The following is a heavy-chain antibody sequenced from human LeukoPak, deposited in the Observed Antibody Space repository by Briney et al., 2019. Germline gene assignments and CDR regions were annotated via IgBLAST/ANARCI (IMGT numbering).Heavy chain of an antibody. CDR3: AREDSSGYYFFDH. J-gene: IGHJ4*02. D-gene: IGHD3-22*01. CDR2: INPNSGGT. V-gene: IGHV1-2*02. CDR1: GYIFTGYY. Sequence: ASVKVSCKASGYIFTGYYMHRVRQAPGQGLEWMGWINPNSGGTNYAEKFQGRVTMTRDTSISTAYMELTRLRSDDTAVYYCAREDSSGYYFFDHWGQGTLVTVSS.